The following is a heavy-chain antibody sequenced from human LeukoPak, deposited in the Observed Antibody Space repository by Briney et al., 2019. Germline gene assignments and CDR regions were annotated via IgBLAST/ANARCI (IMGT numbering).Heavy chain of an antibody. J-gene: IGHJ4*02. CDR2: INPNSGGT. V-gene: IGHV1-2*02. D-gene: IGHD6-13*01. Sequence: ASVKVSCKASGYTFTGYYLHWVRQAPGQGLEWMGWINPNSGGTNYAQKFQGRVTMTRDTSISTAYMELSRLRSDDTAVYYCARIGIEAAPRDLRYWGQGTLVTVSS. CDR1: GYTFTGYY. CDR3: ARIGIEAAPRDLRY.